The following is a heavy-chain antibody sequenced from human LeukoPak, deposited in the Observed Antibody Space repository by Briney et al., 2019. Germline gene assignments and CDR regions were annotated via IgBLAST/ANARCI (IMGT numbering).Heavy chain of an antibody. Sequence: SVKVSCKASGGTFSSYTISWVRQAPGQGLEWMGRIIPILGIANYAQKFQGRVTITTDGSTSTAYMEMSSLRSEGTAVYYCVRASAVGSYFWCCDPWGQGTLVTVSS. CDR2: IIPILGIA. D-gene: IGHD1-26*01. J-gene: IGHJ5*02. V-gene: IGHV1-69*16. CDR3: VRASAVGSYFWCCDP. CDR1: GGTFSSYT.